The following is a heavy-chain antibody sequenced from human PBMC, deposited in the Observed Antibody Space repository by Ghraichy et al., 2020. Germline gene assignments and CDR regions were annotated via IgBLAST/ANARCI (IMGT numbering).Heavy chain of an antibody. J-gene: IGHJ3*02. Sequence: GGSLRLSCAASGFTFSSYAMHWVRQAPGKGLEWVAVISYDGSNKYYADSVKGRFTISRDNSKNTLYLQMNSLRAEDTAVYYCARDVLGYSYGTDAFDIWGQGTMVTVSS. V-gene: IGHV3-30*04. CDR3: ARDVLGYSYGTDAFDI. D-gene: IGHD5-18*01. CDR1: GFTFSSYA. CDR2: ISYDGSNK.